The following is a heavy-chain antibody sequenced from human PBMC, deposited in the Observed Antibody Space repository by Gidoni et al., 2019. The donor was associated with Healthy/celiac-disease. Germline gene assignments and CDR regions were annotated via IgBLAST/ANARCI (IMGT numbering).Heavy chain of an antibody. J-gene: IGHJ6*02. CDR3: TTGLGDIVVVTAASYYGMDV. V-gene: IGHV3-15*01. Sequence: EVQLVEFGGGSVKRGWSLRLACASSGFTFSHARIGWSRQAPGKGLEWVGRIKSKTDGGTTDYAAPVKGRFTISRDDSKNTLYLQMNSLKTEDTAVYYCTTGLGDIVVVTAASYYGMDVWGQGTTVTVSS. D-gene: IGHD2-2*01. CDR2: IKSKTDGGTT. CDR1: GFTFSHAR.